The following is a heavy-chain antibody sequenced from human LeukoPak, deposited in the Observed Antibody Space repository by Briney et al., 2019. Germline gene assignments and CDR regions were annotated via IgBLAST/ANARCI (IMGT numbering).Heavy chain of an antibody. CDR1: GFAFDNTG. D-gene: IGHD2-21*01. Sequence: PGGSLRLSCAASGFAFDNTGMMWVRQTPGTGVECVSSISRGGDMTFYGDSVRGRFTVPRDNSINTLYLQMNSLRAEDTAVYFCAKIGVIANWYFDIWGRGTLVTVSS. CDR2: ISRGGDMT. V-gene: IGHV3-23*01. J-gene: IGHJ2*01. CDR3: AKIGVIANWYFDI.